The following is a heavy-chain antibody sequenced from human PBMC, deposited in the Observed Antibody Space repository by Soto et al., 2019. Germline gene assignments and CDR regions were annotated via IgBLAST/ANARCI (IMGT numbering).Heavy chain of an antibody. V-gene: IGHV1-69*01. D-gene: IGHD3-16*02. CDR3: ARSIGSGGVVGGFDY. Sequence: QVQLVQSGAEVKKPGSAVKISCKASVGTFNKYAMNWVRQAPGHGLEWMGGIIPIFDTPNSAQKFQGRLTITVDEATTTAYVDMSSLRSEDTAVYYCARSIGSGGVVGGFDYWGQGTQVTVSS. CDR1: VGTFNKYA. CDR2: IIPIFDTP. J-gene: IGHJ4*02.